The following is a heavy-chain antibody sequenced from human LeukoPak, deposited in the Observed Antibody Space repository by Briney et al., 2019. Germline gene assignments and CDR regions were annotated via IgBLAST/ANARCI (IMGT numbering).Heavy chain of an antibody. J-gene: IGHJ6*02. V-gene: IGHV3-33*01. CDR1: GFTFSSYG. D-gene: IGHD5-24*01. Sequence: GGSLRLSCAASGFTFSSYGMHWVRQAPGKGLEWVAVIWYDGSNKYYAGSVKGRFTISRDNSKNTLYLQMNSLRAEDTAVYYCARDRQMATIHRGRPYYYYYGMDVWGQGTTVTVSS. CDR2: IWYDGSNK. CDR3: ARDRQMATIHRGRPYYYYYGMDV.